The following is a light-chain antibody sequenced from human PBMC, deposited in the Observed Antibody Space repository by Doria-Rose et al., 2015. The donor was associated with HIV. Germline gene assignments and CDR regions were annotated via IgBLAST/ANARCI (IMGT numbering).Light chain of an antibody. J-gene: IGKJ3*01. V-gene: IGKV4-1*01. Sequence: VLTQPPESLGMPLGERATLNCKSNQSLLYTSKNYLAWYQQKPGQPPKLLIYWASTRQSVVPARFSGSGSGTDFTLTISSLEAEDVAVYYCQQYYDTPSFGPGTTVDI. CDR2: WAS. CDR3: QQYYDTPS. CDR1: QSLLYTSKNY.